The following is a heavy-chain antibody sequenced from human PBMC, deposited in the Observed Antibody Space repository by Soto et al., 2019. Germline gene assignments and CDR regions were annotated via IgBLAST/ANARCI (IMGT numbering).Heavy chain of an antibody. CDR2: INHSGST. Sequence: QVQLQQWGAGLLKPSETLSLTCAVYGGSFSGYYWSWIRQPPGKGLEWIGEINHSGSTNYNPSLKSRVPISVDTSKNQFSLKLSSVTAADTAVYYCARTYGSGSYQSVDYWGQGTLVTVSS. CDR1: GGSFSGYY. CDR3: ARTYGSGSYQSVDY. D-gene: IGHD3-10*01. J-gene: IGHJ4*02. V-gene: IGHV4-34*01.